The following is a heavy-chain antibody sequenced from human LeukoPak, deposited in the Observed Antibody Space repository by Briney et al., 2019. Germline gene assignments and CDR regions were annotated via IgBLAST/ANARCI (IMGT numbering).Heavy chain of an antibody. Sequence: SVKVSCKASGYTFTSYYMHWVRQAPGQGLEWMGGIIPIFGTANYAQKFQGRVTITTDESSSTAYMELSSLRSEDTAVYYCARGVSWEDAFDIWGQGTMVTVSS. D-gene: IGHD1-26*01. J-gene: IGHJ3*02. CDR3: ARGVSWEDAFDI. CDR2: IIPIFGTA. V-gene: IGHV1-69*05. CDR1: GYTFTSYY.